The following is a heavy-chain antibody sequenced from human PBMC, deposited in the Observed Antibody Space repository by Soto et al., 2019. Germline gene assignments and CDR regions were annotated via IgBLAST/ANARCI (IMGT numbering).Heavy chain of an antibody. CDR3: AKRQGTGLAAKNFDF. D-gene: IGHD2-15*01. CDR2: ISDGGDLI. CDR1: GFPFSNHA. Sequence: EVQLVESGGGLVKPGGSLRLSCAASGFPFSNHAMSWVRQAPGKGLEWVSGISDGGDLIYYADSVKGRFSMSRDNSENMLYLQMTNLRAEDTAIYFCAKRQGTGLAAKNFDFWGQGTLVTVSS. V-gene: IGHV3-23*04. J-gene: IGHJ4*02.